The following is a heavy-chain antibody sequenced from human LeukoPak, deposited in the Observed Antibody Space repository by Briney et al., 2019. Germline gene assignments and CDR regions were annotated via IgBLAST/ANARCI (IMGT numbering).Heavy chain of an antibody. CDR1: GFTFSSYW. V-gene: IGHV3-74*01. Sequence: GGSLRLSCAASGFTFSSYWMHWVRQAPGKGLVWVSRINSDGTSTSYADSVKGRFTISRDNAKNTLYLQMNSLRAEDTAVYYCAKGGGSGKYYFDYWGQGTLVTVSS. CDR3: AKGGGSGKYYFDY. CDR2: INSDGTST. D-gene: IGHD3-16*01. J-gene: IGHJ4*02.